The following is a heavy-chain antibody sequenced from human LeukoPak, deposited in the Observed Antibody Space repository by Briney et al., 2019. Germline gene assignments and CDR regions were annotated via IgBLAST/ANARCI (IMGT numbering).Heavy chain of an antibody. CDR2: FDPEDGET. Sequence: EASVKVSCKVSGYTLTELSMHWVRQAPGKGLEWMGGFDPEDGETIYAQKFQGRVTMTEDTSTDTAYMELSSLRSEDTAVYYCATDNRQQTLSSNWFDPWGQGTLVTVSS. CDR3: ATDNRQQTLSSNWFDP. CDR1: GYTLTELS. D-gene: IGHD6-13*01. V-gene: IGHV1-24*01. J-gene: IGHJ5*02.